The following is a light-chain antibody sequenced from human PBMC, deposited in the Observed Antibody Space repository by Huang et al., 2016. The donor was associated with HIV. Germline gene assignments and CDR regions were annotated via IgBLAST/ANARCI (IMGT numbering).Light chain of an antibody. CDR3: QQYGTSPPSLT. CDR1: QSVRGTY. Sequence: EIVLTQSPGTLSLSPGGRATLSCRATQSVRGTYSAWYQQKPGQAPSPLIYGPSIRATCIPDRFSGSGSATYFTLTISRLEPEDFAVYYCQQYGTSPPSLTFGGGTKVEIK. V-gene: IGKV3-20*01. J-gene: IGKJ4*01. CDR2: GPS.